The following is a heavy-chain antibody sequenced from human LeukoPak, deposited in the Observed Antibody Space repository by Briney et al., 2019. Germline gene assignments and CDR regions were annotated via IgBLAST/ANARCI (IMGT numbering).Heavy chain of an antibody. CDR1: GYTFNGYY. CDR3: ARRGYSYGHYYYYYMDV. CDR2: INPNSGGT. D-gene: IGHD5-18*01. J-gene: IGHJ6*03. V-gene: IGHV1-2*02. Sequence: RGASVKVSCKSSGYTFNGYYMHWVRQAPGQGLEWMGWINPNSGGTNYAQKFQGRVTMTRDTSISTAYMELSRLRSDDTAVYYCARRGYSYGHYYYYYMDVWGKGTTVTVSS.